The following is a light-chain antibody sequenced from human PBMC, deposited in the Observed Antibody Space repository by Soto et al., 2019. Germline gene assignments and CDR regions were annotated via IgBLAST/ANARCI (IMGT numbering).Light chain of an antibody. CDR2: DAS. CDR1: QYISNW. CDR3: QQYNSFSGT. J-gene: IGKJ4*01. Sequence: DIQMTQSPSALSASVGDRVIITCRASQYISNWVAWYQQKPGKAPNLLIYDASTLESGVPSRFTGSSSGTEFTLTISSLQPDDFATYYCQQYNSFSGTFGGGTKVEIK. V-gene: IGKV1-5*01.